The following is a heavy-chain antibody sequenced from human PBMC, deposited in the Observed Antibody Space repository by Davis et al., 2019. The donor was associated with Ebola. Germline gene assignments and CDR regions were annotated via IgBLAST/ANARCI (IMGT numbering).Heavy chain of an antibody. J-gene: IGHJ3*02. Sequence: GESLKISCKDSGNSFTSHWIGWVRQMPGKGLEWMGIIYTGDYDTRYSPSFRGQVPISADKSIKTAFLQWSSLKASDTATYYCASLRRTITGMDDGFDIWGQGTMVTVSS. V-gene: IGHV5-51*01. D-gene: IGHD2-8*02. CDR1: GNSFTSHW. CDR2: IYTGDYDT. CDR3: ASLRRTITGMDDGFDI.